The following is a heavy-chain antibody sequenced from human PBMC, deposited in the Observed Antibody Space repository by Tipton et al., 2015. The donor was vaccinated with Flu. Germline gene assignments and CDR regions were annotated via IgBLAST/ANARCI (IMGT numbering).Heavy chain of an antibody. D-gene: IGHD3-22*01. CDR1: GGSFSGYY. J-gene: IGHJ4*02. CDR2: INHSGST. CDR3: ARVSPRRVTAIVVVMLPEGYFDY. Sequence: TLSLTCSVYGGSFSGYYWTWIRQPPGKGLEWIGEINHSGSTHYSSSLKSRVTMSVDSSKNQFSLHLSSVTAADTAVYYCARVSPRRVTAIVVVMLPEGYFDYWGQGTPVTVSS. V-gene: IGHV4-34*01.